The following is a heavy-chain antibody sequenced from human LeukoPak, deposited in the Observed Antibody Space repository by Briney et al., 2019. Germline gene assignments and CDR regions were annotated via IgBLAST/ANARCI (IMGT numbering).Heavy chain of an antibody. D-gene: IGHD3-3*01. CDR2: MNPNNDNT. CDR1: GYTFTSYD. Sequence: GASVKVSCKASGYTFTSYDINWVRQATGQGLEWMGWMNPNNDNTGYAQKLQGRVTMTRNTSISTAYIELISLRSEETAVYYCARDSGGGTYDFSDWGQGTLVTVSS. CDR3: ARDSGGGTYDFSD. V-gene: IGHV1-8*01. J-gene: IGHJ4*02.